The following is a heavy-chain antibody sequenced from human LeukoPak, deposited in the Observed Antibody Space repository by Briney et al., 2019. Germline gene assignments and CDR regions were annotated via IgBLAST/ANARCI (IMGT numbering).Heavy chain of an antibody. J-gene: IGHJ4*02. Sequence: PGGSLRLSCTASGFTFSSYWMHWVRQAPGKGLLWVSRINTDGTRTNYADSVKGRFTISRDNAKSTLYLQMDSLRADDTAVYYCARGLLTQSTVTLGYWGQGTLVTVSS. CDR3: ARGLLTQSTVTLGY. CDR1: GFTFSSYW. CDR2: INTDGTRT. D-gene: IGHD4-17*01. V-gene: IGHV3-74*01.